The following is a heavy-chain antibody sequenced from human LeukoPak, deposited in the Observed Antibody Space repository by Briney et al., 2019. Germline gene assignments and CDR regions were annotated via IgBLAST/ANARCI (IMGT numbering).Heavy chain of an antibody. D-gene: IGHD3-10*01. CDR3: AKDPMVRGPQGNWFDP. CDR2: IRYDGSNK. CDR1: GFTFSSYG. J-gene: IGHJ5*02. V-gene: IGHV3-30*02. Sequence: GGPLRLSCAASGFTFSSYGMHWVRQAPGKGLEWVAFIRYDGSNKYYADSVKGRFTISRDNSKNTLYLQMNSLRAEDTAVYYCAKDPMVRGPQGNWFDPWGQGTLVTVSS.